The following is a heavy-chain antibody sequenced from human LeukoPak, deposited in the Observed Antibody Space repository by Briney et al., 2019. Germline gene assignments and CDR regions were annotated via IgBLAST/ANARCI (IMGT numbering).Heavy chain of an antibody. CDR2: ISGSGGNT. CDR3: ARGRGGDYVPSRFDY. Sequence: GGSLRLSCSASGFAFSGFAMGWVRQAPGKGLEWVSSISGSGGNTYYADSVEGRFTISRDNSKNTLYLQMNSLRAEDTALYYCARGRGGDYVPSRFDYWGQGTLVTVSS. CDR1: GFAFSGFA. V-gene: IGHV3-23*01. D-gene: IGHD4-17*01. J-gene: IGHJ4*02.